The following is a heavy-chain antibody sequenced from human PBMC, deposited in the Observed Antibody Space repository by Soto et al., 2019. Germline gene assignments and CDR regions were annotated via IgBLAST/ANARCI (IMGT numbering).Heavy chain of an antibody. CDR2: IYYSGST. J-gene: IGHJ4*02. CDR3: ARARDTYSYAN. Sequence: PSETLYLTCTVSGGSISSGGYYWSWIRQHPGKGLEWIGYIYYSGSTYYNPSLKSRVTISVDTSKNQFSLKLSSVTAADTAVYYCARARDTYSYANWGQGTLVTVSS. CDR1: GGSISSGGYY. D-gene: IGHD5-18*01. V-gene: IGHV4-31*03.